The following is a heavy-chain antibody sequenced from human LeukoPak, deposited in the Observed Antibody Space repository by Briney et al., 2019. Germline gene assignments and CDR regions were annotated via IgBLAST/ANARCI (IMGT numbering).Heavy chain of an antibody. J-gene: IGHJ4*01. D-gene: IGHD3-22*01. V-gene: IGHV4-59*01. CDR3: ARRRYYDSTGYNPTYYFDY. CDR1: GDSIIGYY. Sequence: SETLSLTCTVSGDSIIGYYWSLIRQSPGKRLEWIGYIYNTVDTAYNPSLESRATISLDMSNKQFSLRLSSVTAADTAVYYCARRRYYDSTGYNPTYYFDYWGQGILVTVSS. CDR2: IYNTVDT.